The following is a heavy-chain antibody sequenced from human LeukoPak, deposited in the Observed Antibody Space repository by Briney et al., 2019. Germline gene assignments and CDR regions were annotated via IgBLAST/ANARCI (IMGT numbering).Heavy chain of an antibody. V-gene: IGHV4-31*03. CDR3: TRRDSSGYGYFVY. CDR2: NYNSGSP. Sequence: SQTLSLTCTVSGDSISSGGYYWSWVSQHRGEGLEWIGYNYNSGSPYYNPSLQSRVTISVHTSKNQFPLKLSSVTAADTAVYYCTRRDSSGYGYFVYWGQGPLVTLSS. D-gene: IGHD3-22*01. J-gene: IGHJ4*02. CDR1: GDSISSGGYY.